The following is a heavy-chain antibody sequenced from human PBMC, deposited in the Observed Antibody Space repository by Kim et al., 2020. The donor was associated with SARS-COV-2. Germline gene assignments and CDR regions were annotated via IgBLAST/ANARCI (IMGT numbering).Heavy chain of an antibody. Sequence: GGSLRLSCAASGFTFDDYAMHWVRQAPGQGLEWVSGISWNSGSIGYADSVKGRFTISRDNAKNSLYLQMNSLRAEDTALYYCATDIYSTSGGMEVWGPGT. CDR3: ATDIYSTSGGMEV. V-gene: IGHV3-9*01. J-gene: IGHJ6*01. CDR1: GFTFDDYA. CDR2: ISWNSGSI. D-gene: IGHD6-6*01.